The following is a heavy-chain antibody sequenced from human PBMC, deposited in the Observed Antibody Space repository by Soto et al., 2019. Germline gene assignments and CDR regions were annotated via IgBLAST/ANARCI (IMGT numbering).Heavy chain of an antibody. Sequence: EVQLLESGGALVQPGGSLRLSCAASGFTFSSYAMSWVRQAPGKGLEWVASISSSTSYVYYADSVKGRFSTSRDNAKNILYLEMYALRTEDTAVYYCARDPSEGRVGNWFESWGQGTLVTVSS. D-gene: IGHD2-2*01. J-gene: IGHJ5*01. V-gene: IGHV3-21*06. CDR2: ISSSTSYV. CDR1: GFTFSSYA. CDR3: ARDPSEGRVGNWFES.